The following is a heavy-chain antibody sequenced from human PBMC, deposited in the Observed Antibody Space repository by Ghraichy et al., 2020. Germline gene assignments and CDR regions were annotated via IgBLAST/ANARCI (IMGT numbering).Heavy chain of an antibody. CDR1: GFTFSSYS. CDR3: ARDQTYSGYDQGGWYYFDY. J-gene: IGHJ4*02. V-gene: IGHV3-21*01. D-gene: IGHD5-12*01. Sequence: GESLNISCAASGFTFSSYSMNWVRQAPGKGLEWVSSISSSSSYIYYADSVKGRFTISRDNAKNSLYLQMNSLRAEDTAVYYCARDQTYSGYDQGGWYYFDYWGQGILVTVSS. CDR2: ISSSSSYI.